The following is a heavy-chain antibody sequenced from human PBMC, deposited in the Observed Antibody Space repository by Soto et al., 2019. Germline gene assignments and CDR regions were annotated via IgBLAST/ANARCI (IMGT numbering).Heavy chain of an antibody. D-gene: IGHD3-9*01. CDR3: VKALRYFDWLPDFDY. CDR2: ISSNGGST. CDR1: GFTFSSYA. V-gene: IGHV3-64D*06. Sequence: GGSLRLSCSASGFTFSSYAMHWVRQAPGKGLGYVSAISSNGGSTYYADSVKGRFTISRDNSKNTLYLQMSSLRAEDTAVYYCVKALRYFDWLPDFDYWGQGTRVTVSP. J-gene: IGHJ4*02.